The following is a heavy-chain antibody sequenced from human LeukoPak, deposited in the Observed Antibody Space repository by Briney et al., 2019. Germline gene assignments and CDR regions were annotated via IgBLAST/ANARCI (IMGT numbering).Heavy chain of an antibody. Sequence: GASVKVSCKPSEYTFTGYYLHWVRQAPGQGLEWMGWINPNTGDTKNAQKFQGRVTMTRDTSISTAYMELSRLRSDDTAVYYCARVLPPPNHNMDVWGKGTTVTVSS. J-gene: IGHJ6*03. CDR2: INPNTGDT. CDR3: ARVLPPPNHNMDV. CDR1: EYTFTGYY. D-gene: IGHD2/OR15-2a*01. V-gene: IGHV1-2*02.